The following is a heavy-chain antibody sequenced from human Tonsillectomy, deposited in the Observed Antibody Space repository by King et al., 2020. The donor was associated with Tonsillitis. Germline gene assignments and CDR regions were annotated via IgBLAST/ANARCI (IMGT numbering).Heavy chain of an antibody. Sequence: VQLVESGGSLVQPGGSLRLSCAASGFSFSNYAMSWVRQAPGKGPEWGSGITGSGDSTYYADSVKARFTISRDNSKDTLYLEMNSLRVEDTAVYYCARRDYYDSSDFAPLFDYWGQGTLVSLSS. CDR1: GFSFSNYA. J-gene: IGHJ4*02. V-gene: IGHV3-23*04. CDR2: ITGSGDST. CDR3: ARRDYYDSSDFAPLFDY. D-gene: IGHD3-22*01.